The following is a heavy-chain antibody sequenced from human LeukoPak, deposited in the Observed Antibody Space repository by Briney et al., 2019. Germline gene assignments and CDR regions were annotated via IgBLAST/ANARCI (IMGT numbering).Heavy chain of an antibody. CDR2: IYHSGST. CDR3: ARGILL. J-gene: IGHJ4*02. D-gene: IGHD2-15*01. CDR1: GYSISSDYF. V-gene: IGHV4-38-2*01. Sequence: SETLSLTCAVSGYSISSDYFWGWIRQPPGKGLEYIGAIYHSGSTYYNPSLKSRVIISVDTSNNQFSLKLNSVAAADTAVCYCARGILLWGQGTLVTVSS.